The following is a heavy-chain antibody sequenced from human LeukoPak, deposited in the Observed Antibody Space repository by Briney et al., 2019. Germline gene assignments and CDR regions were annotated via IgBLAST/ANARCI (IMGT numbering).Heavy chain of an antibody. CDR2: IYSGGST. D-gene: IGHD4-17*01. CDR3: ARSGGDYGDYWYFDY. V-gene: IGHV3-53*01. J-gene: IGHJ4*02. Sequence: GGSLRLSCAASGFTVSSNYMSWVRQAPGKGLEWVSVIYSGGSTYYADSVKGRFTISRDNSKNTLYLQMNSLRAEDTAVYYCARSGGDYGDYWYFDYWGQGTLVTVSS. CDR1: GFTVSSNY.